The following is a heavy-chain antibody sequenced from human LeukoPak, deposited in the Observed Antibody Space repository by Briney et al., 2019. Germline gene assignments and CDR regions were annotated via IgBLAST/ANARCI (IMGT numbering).Heavy chain of an antibody. CDR3: ARDLYGSTWYIFDY. Sequence: ASVKVSCKASGNTFTNYAIHWVRQAPGQSLEWIGEINAGDGNTKYSHNFQGRVTITRDTSASTTYMDLSSLRSEDTAVYYCARDLYGSTWYIFDYWGRGTLVSVSS. J-gene: IGHJ4*02. V-gene: IGHV1-3*01. CDR1: GNTFTNYA. CDR2: INAGDGNT. D-gene: IGHD6-13*01.